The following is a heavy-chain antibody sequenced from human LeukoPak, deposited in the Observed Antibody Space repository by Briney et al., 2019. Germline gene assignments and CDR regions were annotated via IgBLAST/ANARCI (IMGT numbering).Heavy chain of an antibody. Sequence: GGSLRLSCAASGFTFSDYYMSWIRQAPGKGLEWVSYISSSGSTIYYADSVKGRFTISRDNAKNSLYLQMNSLRAEDTAVYYCARWEYYYDSSGYYFYYYYMDVWGKGTTVTVSS. D-gene: IGHD3-22*01. CDR2: ISSSGSTI. J-gene: IGHJ6*03. V-gene: IGHV3-11*04. CDR1: GFTFSDYY. CDR3: ARWEYYYDSSGYYFYYYYMDV.